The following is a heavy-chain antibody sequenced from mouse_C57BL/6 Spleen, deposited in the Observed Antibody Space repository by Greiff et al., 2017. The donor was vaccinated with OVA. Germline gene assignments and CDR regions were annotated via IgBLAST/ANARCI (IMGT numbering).Heavy chain of an antibody. CDR2: IYPGAGDT. Sequence: QVQLKESGAELVKPGASVKISCKASGYAFSSYWMNWVKQRPGKGLEWIGQIYPGAGDTNYNGKFKGKATQTADKSSSTAYMQLSSLTSEDSAVYFCSRGNYEAMDYWGQGTSVTVSS. D-gene: IGHD2-1*01. V-gene: IGHV1-80*01. J-gene: IGHJ4*01. CDR1: GYAFSSYW. CDR3: SRGNYEAMDY.